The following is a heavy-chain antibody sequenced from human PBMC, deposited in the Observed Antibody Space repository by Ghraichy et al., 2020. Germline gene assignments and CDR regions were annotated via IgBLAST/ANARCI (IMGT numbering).Heavy chain of an antibody. Sequence: GGSLRLSCAASGFTFSSYSMNWFRQAPGKGLEWVSSISSSSSYIYYADSVKGRFTISRDNAKNSLYLQMNSLRAEDTDVYYCAREVFDYSGNSAAFDIWGQGTMVTVSS. V-gene: IGHV3-21*01. J-gene: IGHJ3*02. CDR3: AREVFDYSGNSAAFDI. CDR2: ISSSSSYI. CDR1: GFTFSSYS. D-gene: IGHD4-23*01.